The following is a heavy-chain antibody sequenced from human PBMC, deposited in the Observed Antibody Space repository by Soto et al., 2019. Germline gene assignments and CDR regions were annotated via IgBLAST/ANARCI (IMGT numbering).Heavy chain of an antibody. CDR1: GVTFNNYW. CDR3: AGGVYSGAGIYYLTEH. Sequence: EVQLVESGGGLVQPGGSLRLSCTASGVTFNNYWLHWVRQAPGKGLVWVSRISGDGRSTTYEDSVKGRFTISRDNAKNTVYLQMNSLRAEDTAVYHCAGGVYSGAGIYYLTEHWGQGTLVTVSS. V-gene: IGHV3-74*01. CDR2: ISGDGRST. D-gene: IGHD3-10*01. J-gene: IGHJ1*01.